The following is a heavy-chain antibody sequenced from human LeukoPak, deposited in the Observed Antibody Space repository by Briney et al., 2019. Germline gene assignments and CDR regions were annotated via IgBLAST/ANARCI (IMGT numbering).Heavy chain of an antibody. CDR2: IYHRGSA. CDR1: GGSINISY. CDR3: ARSGVFSGYDAFDI. D-gene: IGHD3-9*01. J-gene: IGHJ3*02. V-gene: IGHV4-59*08. Sequence: SETLSLTCTVSGGSINISYWSWIRQPPGKGREWIGYIYHRGSANYNPSLKRRSSVSVATSKNQFSLMVTSVPAADTAVYYCARSGVFSGYDAFDIWGQGTMVTVSS.